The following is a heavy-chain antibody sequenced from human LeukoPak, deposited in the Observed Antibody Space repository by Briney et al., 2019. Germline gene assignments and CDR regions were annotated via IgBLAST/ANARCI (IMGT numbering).Heavy chain of an antibody. V-gene: IGHV1-8*01. D-gene: IGHD4-17*01. CDR3: ARGLPTVTTSWLH. Sequence: VASVNVSCTASGYTFTIYDINWVRQATGQGLEWMGWMNPNSGNTGYAQKFQGRVTMTRNTSISTAYMELSSLRSEDTAVYYCARGLPTVTTSWLHWGQGTLVTVSS. J-gene: IGHJ4*02. CDR2: MNPNSGNT. CDR1: GYTFTIYD.